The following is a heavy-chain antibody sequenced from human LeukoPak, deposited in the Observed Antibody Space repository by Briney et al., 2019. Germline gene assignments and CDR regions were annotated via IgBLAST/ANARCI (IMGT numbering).Heavy chain of an antibody. CDR1: GFTFSTYA. CDR2: ISTNGGST. V-gene: IGHV3-64D*06. CDR3: VKGYSEYDKNFDY. Sequence: GGSLRLSCSASGFTFSTYAMHWVRQAPGKGLKYVSAISTNGGSTYSADSVRGRFTISRDNSKNTLYLQMSSLRAEDTAVYFCVKGYSEYDKNFDYWGQGTLVTVSS. J-gene: IGHJ4*02. D-gene: IGHD5-12*01.